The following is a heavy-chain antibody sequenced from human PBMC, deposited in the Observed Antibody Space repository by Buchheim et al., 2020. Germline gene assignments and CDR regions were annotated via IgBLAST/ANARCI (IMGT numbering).Heavy chain of an antibody. CDR2: ISGSGGST. V-gene: IGHV3-23*01. CDR3: AKPTVATGYYGMDV. J-gene: IGHJ6*02. D-gene: IGHD4-23*01. Sequence: EVQLLESGGGLVQPGGSLRLSCAASGFTFSSYAMSWVRQAPGKGLEWVSAISGSGGSTYYADSVKGRFTIPRDNSKKNLVLQMNSLRAEDTAVYYCAKPTVATGYYGMDVWGQGTT. CDR1: GFTFSSYA.